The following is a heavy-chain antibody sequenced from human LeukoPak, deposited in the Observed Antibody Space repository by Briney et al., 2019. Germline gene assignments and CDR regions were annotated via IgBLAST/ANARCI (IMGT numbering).Heavy chain of an antibody. CDR1: GFTFSRYW. J-gene: IGHJ4*02. CDR2: VNGDGSTT. Sequence: GGSLRLSCAASGFTFSRYWMHWVRQAPGKGLEWVSRVNGDGSTTTYADSVKGRFTISGDNAKNTLYLQMNSLRVEDTAVYYCAVKGGYNDLDAPFDYWGPGTLVTVSS. V-gene: IGHV3-74*01. CDR3: AVKGGYNDLDAPFDY. D-gene: IGHD5-12*01.